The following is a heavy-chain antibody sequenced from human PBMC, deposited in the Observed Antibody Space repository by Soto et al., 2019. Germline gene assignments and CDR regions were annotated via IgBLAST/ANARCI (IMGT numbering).Heavy chain of an antibody. D-gene: IGHD5-18*01. J-gene: IGHJ4*02. V-gene: IGHV4-31*03. Sequence: PSETLSLTCTVSGGSISSGGYYWSWIRQHPGKGLEWIGYIYYSGSTYYNPSLKSRVTISVDTSKNQFSLKLSSVTAADTAVYYCARASPGPDTAMVIDYWGQGTLVTVSS. CDR3: ARASPGPDTAMVIDY. CDR2: IYYSGST. CDR1: GGSISSGGYY.